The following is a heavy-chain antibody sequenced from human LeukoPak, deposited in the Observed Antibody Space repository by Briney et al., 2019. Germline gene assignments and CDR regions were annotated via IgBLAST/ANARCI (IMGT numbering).Heavy chain of an antibody. CDR2: MNPNSGNT. CDR3: ARGLRSPYYYYYYMDV. Sequence: ASVKVSCKASGYTFTSYDINWVRQATGQGLEWMGWMNPNSGNTGYAQKFQGRVTMTRNTSISTAYMELSSLRSEDTAVYYCARGLRSPYYYYYYMDVWGKGTTVTVSS. CDR1: GYTFTSYD. J-gene: IGHJ6*03. D-gene: IGHD4-17*01. V-gene: IGHV1-8*01.